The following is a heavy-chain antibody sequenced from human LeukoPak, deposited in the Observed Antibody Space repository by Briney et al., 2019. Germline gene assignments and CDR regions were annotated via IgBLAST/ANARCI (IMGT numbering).Heavy chain of an antibody. V-gene: IGHV4-59*08. J-gene: IGHJ4*02. CDR3: ARGARGSYSY. Sequence: PSETLSLTCTVSGGSISSFYCSWIRQPPGKGLEWIGYISYSGSTNYNPSLKSRVTISVDMSKNQYSLKLSSVTAADTAVYYCARGARGSYSYWGQGTLVTVSS. CDR2: ISYSGST. D-gene: IGHD1-26*01. CDR1: GGSISSFY.